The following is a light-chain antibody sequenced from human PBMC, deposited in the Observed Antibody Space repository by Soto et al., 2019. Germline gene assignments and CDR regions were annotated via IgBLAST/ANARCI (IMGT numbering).Light chain of an antibody. V-gene: IGKV3-15*01. J-gene: IGKJ4*01. CDR3: QPYNNLQLI. CDR2: DTS. CDR1: QGIGDT. Sequence: EVVMRQSPATLSVPPGEGATLSCRASQGIGDTLAWYQHKPGQTPRLLIYDTSTRATGVPTRFSGSRSGAEFTLTINSLRSEDFAVYYCQPYNNLQLICGGGTKVDIK.